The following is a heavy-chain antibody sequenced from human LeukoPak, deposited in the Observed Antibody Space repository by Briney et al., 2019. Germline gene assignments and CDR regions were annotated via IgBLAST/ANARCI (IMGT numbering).Heavy chain of an antibody. J-gene: IGHJ3*02. D-gene: IGHD5-18*01. Sequence: SETLSLTCVVYGGSFSGYYWSWIRQPPGKGLEWIGEIDQSGTTNYNPSLKSRVTISVDTSKNQFSLKLSSVTAADTAVYYCAMRPRGYSYGTNAFDIWGQGTMVTVSS. CDR3: AMRPRGYSYGTNAFDI. CDR1: GGSFSGYY. CDR2: IDQSGTT. V-gene: IGHV4-34*01.